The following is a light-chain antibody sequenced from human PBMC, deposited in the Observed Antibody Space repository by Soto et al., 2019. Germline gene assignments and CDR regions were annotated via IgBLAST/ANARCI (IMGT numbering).Light chain of an antibody. V-gene: IGLV2-14*01. CDR2: EVS. J-gene: IGLJ3*02. CDR1: SSDVGGYNY. Sequence: QSALTQPASVSGSPGQSITLSCTGTSSDVGGYNYVSWYQQHPVKAPKLMIYEVSNRPSGVSNRFSGSKSGNTASLTISGLQAEDEADYYCSSYTSRSTRVLGGGTKLTFL. CDR3: SSYTSRSTRV.